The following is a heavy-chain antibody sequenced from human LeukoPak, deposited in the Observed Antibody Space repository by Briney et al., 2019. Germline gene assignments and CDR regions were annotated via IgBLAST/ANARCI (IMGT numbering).Heavy chain of an antibody. Sequence: GGSLRLSCAASGSTFSDYYMSWIRQAPGKGLEWVSYITSSASTISYADSVKGRFTISRDNAKNSLYLQMNSLRAEDTAVYYCARDGERDYGDSNGAFDIWGQGTMVTVSS. D-gene: IGHD4-17*01. CDR1: GSTFSDYY. J-gene: IGHJ3*02. CDR2: ITSSASTI. CDR3: ARDGERDYGDSNGAFDI. V-gene: IGHV3-11*04.